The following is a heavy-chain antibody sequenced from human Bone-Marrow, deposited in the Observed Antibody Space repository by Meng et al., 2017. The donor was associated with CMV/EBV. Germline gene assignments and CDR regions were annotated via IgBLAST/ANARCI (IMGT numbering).Heavy chain of an antibody. CDR3: ACHYGSGSYYNGPKY. CDR1: GFTFSSYS. CDR2: ISSSSSYI. J-gene: IGHJ1*01. Sequence: GESLKISCAASGFTFSSYSMNWVRQAPGKGLEWVSSISSSSSYIYYADSVKGRFTISRDNAKNSLYLQMNSLRAEDTAVYYCACHYGSGSYYNGPKYWGQGTVVTVSS. D-gene: IGHD3-10*01. V-gene: IGHV3-21*01.